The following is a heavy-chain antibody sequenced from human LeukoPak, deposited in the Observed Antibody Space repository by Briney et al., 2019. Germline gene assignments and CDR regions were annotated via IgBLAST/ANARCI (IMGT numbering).Heavy chain of an antibody. CDR1: GFTFSTYW. D-gene: IGHD3-16*01. CDR3: AREGVRGGGYDY. Sequence: PGGSLRLSCAVSGFTFSTYWMHWVRQAPGKGLVWVSRINSDGSETRYADSVKGRFTISRDNAKNTLYLQMNSLRAEDTAVYYCAREGVRGGGYDYWGQGALVSVSS. J-gene: IGHJ4*02. V-gene: IGHV3-74*01. CDR2: INSDGSET.